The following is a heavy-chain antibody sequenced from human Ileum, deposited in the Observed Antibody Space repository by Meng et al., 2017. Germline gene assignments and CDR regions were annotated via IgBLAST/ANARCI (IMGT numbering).Heavy chain of an antibody. CDR1: GYTFTSYG. J-gene: IGHJ4*02. CDR2: ISAYNGNT. CDR3: ARTGYSSSWYFPLYYFDY. V-gene: IGHV1-18*01. Sequence: ASVKVSCKASGYTFTSYGISSLRQAPGQGLERMGWISAYNGNTNYAQKPQGRVTMTTDTYTSTAYMELRSLRSDDAAVYYCARTGYSSSWYFPLYYFDYWGQGTLVTVSS. D-gene: IGHD6-13*01.